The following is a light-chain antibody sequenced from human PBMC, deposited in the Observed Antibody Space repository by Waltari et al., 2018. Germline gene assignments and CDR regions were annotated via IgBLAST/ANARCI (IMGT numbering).Light chain of an antibody. J-gene: IGLJ2*01. CDR1: SSNIGRYS. Sequence: QSVLTQPPSASGAPGQRVTISCSGDSSNIGRYSLAWYQQLPGTAPKLVIYNSHRRPSGVPDRISGSKSGTSASLAITGLQSEDEADYYCAAWDASLSGVVFGGGTKLTVL. V-gene: IGLV1-44*01. CDR3: AAWDASLSGVV. CDR2: NSH.